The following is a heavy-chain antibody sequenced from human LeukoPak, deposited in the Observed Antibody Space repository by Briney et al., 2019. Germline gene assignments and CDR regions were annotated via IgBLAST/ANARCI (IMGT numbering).Heavy chain of an antibody. V-gene: IGHV3-23*01. CDR3: AKDMGLLGGSVNCFDP. J-gene: IGHJ5*02. CDR2: ISGSGGST. CDR1: GFTFSSYA. D-gene: IGHD1-26*01. Sequence: GVSLRLSCAAAGFTFSSYAMSWVRQAPGKGLEWVSAISGSGGSTYYADSVKGRFTISRDNSKNTLYLQMNSLRAEDTAVYYCAKDMGLLGGSVNCFDPRGQGTLVTVSS.